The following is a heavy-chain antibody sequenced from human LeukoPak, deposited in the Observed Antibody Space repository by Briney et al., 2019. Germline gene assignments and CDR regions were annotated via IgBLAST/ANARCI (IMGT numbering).Heavy chain of an antibody. CDR2: IYHSGST. J-gene: IGHJ4*02. CDR3: ARAATAYYYDSSGYFLNDY. Sequence: SETLSLTCTVSGYSIGRGYYWGWTRQPPGKGLEWIGSIYHSGSTYYNPSLDSRVTISVDTSKNQCSLKLSSVTAADTTVYYCARAATAYYYDSSGYFLNDYWGQGTLVTVSS. V-gene: IGHV4-38-2*02. CDR1: GYSIGRGYY. D-gene: IGHD3-22*01.